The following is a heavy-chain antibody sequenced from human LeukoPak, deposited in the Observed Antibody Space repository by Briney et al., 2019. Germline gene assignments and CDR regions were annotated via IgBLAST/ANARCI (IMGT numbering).Heavy chain of an antibody. CDR2: INPNSGGT. CDR3: ARGGDFWSGSDPYGMDV. Sequence: GASVKVSCKASGYTFTGYYMHWVRQAPGQGLEWMAWINPNSGGTNYAQKFQGRVALTRDTSISTAYMELSRLRSDDTAVYYCARGGDFWSGSDPYGMDVWGQGTTVTVSS. D-gene: IGHD3-3*01. CDR1: GYTFTGYY. J-gene: IGHJ6*02. V-gene: IGHV1-2*02.